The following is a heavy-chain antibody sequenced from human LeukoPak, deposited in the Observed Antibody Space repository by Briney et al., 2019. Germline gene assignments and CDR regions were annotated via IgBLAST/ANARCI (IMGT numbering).Heavy chain of an antibody. CDR3: ARATPGGLHGYSFDY. CDR1: GYTFKNYD. D-gene: IGHD5-24*01. Sequence: GASVNVSYKASGYTFKNYDINWVRQATGQGLEGMGWMNPNSGNTGFAQKFQDRVSMTRDTSINTAYMELTSLRSGDTAVYYCARATPGGLHGYSFDYWGQGTVVTVYS. J-gene: IGHJ4*02. V-gene: IGHV1-8*02. CDR2: MNPNSGNT.